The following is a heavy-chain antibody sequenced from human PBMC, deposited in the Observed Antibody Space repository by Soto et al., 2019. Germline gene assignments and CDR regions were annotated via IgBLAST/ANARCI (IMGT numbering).Heavy chain of an antibody. CDR3: ARESGGATATLDYYYFYMDF. J-gene: IGHJ6*03. CDR2: INPNSGVT. Sequence: QVQLVQSGAEVRKPGASVTVSCRSSGDSFNDYYIHWVRQAPGQGLEWMGWINPNSGVTKYAHKFQGWVSTTRDTSIRTVYTQLSRLRSDDTPVYYCARESGGATATLDYYYFYMDFWGTGTTVTVSS. D-gene: IGHD5-12*01. V-gene: IGHV1-2*04. CDR1: GDSFNDYY.